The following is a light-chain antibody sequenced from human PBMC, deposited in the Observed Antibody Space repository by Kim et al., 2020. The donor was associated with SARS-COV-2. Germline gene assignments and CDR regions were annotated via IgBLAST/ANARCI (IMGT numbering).Light chain of an antibody. J-gene: IGKJ1*01. CDR3: QQYGNSPPWT. Sequence: EVVLTQSPGTLSLSPGERATVSCRASQKSSTNHLAWYQQKPGQAPRLLIYGASSRAAGIPDRFSGSGSGTDFTLTIRRVEPEDFGVYYCQQYGNSPPWTFGQGTKVDIK. V-gene: IGKV3-20*01. CDR2: GAS. CDR1: QKSSTNH.